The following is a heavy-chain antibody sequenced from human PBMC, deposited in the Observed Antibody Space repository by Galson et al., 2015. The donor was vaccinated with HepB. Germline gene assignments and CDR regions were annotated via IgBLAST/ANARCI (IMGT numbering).Heavy chain of an antibody. V-gene: IGHV3-9*01. CDR3: PKDVAWAVEGTAVYSGTLN. D-gene: IGHD6-19*01. CDR2: MSWNSGSI. CDR1: GFTFGTYA. Sequence: SLGLSCAASGFTFGTYAMHWVRQAPGKGLEWVSGMSWNSGSIGYADSVKGRVTISRDNAKNSLYLQMNSLIAEDTALYYCPKDVAWAVEGTAVYSGTLNWVHRTTVTVSS. J-gene: IGHJ6*02.